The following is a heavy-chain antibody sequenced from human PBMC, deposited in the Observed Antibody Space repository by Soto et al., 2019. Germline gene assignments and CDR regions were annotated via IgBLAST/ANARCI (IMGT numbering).Heavy chain of an antibody. CDR1: GYTFTSYD. J-gene: IGHJ5*02. D-gene: IGHD4-17*01. Sequence: VASVKVSCKASGYTFTSYDINWVRQATGQGLEWMGWMNPNSGNTGYAQKFQGRVTMTRNTSISTAYMELSSLRSEDTAVYYCARVPTTPRSWQRNNWFDPWGQGTLVTVSS. V-gene: IGHV1-8*01. CDR2: MNPNSGNT. CDR3: ARVPTTPRSWQRNNWFDP.